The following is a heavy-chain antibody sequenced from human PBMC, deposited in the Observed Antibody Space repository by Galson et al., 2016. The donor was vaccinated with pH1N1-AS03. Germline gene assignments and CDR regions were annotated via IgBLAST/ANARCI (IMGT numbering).Heavy chain of an antibody. D-gene: IGHD2-2*01. CDR3: ARDPRGPCTSATCPTTYYFGMDV. V-gene: IGHV1-2*04. J-gene: IGHJ6*02. CDR1: GYIFTGFY. CDR2: INPNSGVT. Sequence: SVKVPCKASGYIFTGFYVHSVRQAPGQGLEWMGWINPNSGVTNYAQKFQAWVTMTGDTSISTAYMELYGLKSDDTAVYYCARDPRGPCTSATCPTTYYFGMDVWGQGTTVIVSS.